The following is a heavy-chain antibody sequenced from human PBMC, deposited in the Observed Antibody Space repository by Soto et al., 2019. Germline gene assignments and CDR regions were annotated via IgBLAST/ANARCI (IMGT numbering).Heavy chain of an antibody. CDR2: IKQDVSDK. CDR1: GFTFSSHW. CDR3: ARFCSGGDCYPNYYYYYMDV. V-gene: IGHV3-7*01. D-gene: IGHD2-15*01. J-gene: IGHJ6*03. Sequence: PGGSLRLSCVASGFTFSSHWMSWVRQAPGKGLEWMATIKQDVSDKYYVDSVKGRFTISRDNAKSSLYLQMNSLRAEDTAVYYCARFCSGGDCYPNYYYYYMDVWGKGTTVTVSS.